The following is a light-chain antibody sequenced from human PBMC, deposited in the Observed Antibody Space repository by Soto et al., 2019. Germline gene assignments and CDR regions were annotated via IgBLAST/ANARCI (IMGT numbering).Light chain of an antibody. CDR1: SSDVGGYNY. V-gene: IGLV2-14*01. CDR2: DVS. J-gene: IGLJ2*01. CDR3: SSYTSSSTLV. Sequence: QSALTQTASVSGSPGQSITIACTRTSSDVGGYNYVSWYQQHPGKAPKLMIYDVSNRPSGVSNRFSGSKSGNTASLTISGLQDEDEADYYCSSYTSSSTLVFGGGTKLTVL.